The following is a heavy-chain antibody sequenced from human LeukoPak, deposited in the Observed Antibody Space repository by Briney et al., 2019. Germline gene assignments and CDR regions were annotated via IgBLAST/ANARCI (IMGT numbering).Heavy chain of an antibody. V-gene: IGHV3-20*04. Sequence: PGGSLRLSCVASGFTFDDYGMSWVRQVPGKGLEWVSGIVRNGGGTGYADSVKGRFTISRDNAKNSLYLQMNSLRADDTAVYYCAVLPPDRNVDHWGQGTLITVSS. CDR3: AVLPPDRNVDH. J-gene: IGHJ4*02. CDR2: IVRNGGGT. CDR1: GFTFDDYG. D-gene: IGHD1-14*01.